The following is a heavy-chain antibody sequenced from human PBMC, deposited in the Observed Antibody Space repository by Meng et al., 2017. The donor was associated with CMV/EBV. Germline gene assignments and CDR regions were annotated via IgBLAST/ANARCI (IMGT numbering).Heavy chain of an antibody. V-gene: IGHV5-51*01. CDR2: IYPGDSDT. CDR1: GYSFTSYW. CDR3: ARAHCSSTSCYGGFDP. Sequence: GGSLRLSCKGSGYSFTSYWIGWVRQMPGKGLEWMGIIYPGDSDTRYSPSFQGQVTISADKSISTAYLQWSSLKASDTAMYYCARAHCSSTSCYGGFDPWGQGTLVTVSS. D-gene: IGHD2-2*01. J-gene: IGHJ5*02.